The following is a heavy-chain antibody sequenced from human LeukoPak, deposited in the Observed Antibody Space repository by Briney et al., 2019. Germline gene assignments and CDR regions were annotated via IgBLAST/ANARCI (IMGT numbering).Heavy chain of an antibody. CDR2: ISYDGSNK. D-gene: IGHD6-13*01. J-gene: IGHJ6*03. Sequence: PGGSLRLSCAASGFTFSSYAMHWVRQAPGKGLEWVAVISYDGSNKYYADSVKGRFTISRDNSKNTLYLQMNSLRAEDTAVYYCAKSGAAAGTSKYYYYYMDVWGKGTTVTVSS. CDR1: GFTFSSYA. V-gene: IGHV3-30-3*02. CDR3: AKSGAAAGTSKYYYYYMDV.